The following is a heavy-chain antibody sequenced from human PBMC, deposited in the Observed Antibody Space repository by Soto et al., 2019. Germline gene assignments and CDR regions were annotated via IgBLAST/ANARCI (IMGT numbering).Heavy chain of an antibody. J-gene: IGHJ4*02. D-gene: IGHD6-13*01. CDR3: ARSIAAAGTGLDY. Sequence: QVQLVQSGAEVKKPGASVKVSCKASGYTFTSYYIHWVRQAPGQGLEWMGIINPSGGSTSYAQKFQGRVTMTSDTSTSTVYMDLSSLRSEDTAVYYCARSIAAAGTGLDYWGQGTLVTVSS. CDR2: INPSGGST. V-gene: IGHV1-46*01. CDR1: GYTFTSYY.